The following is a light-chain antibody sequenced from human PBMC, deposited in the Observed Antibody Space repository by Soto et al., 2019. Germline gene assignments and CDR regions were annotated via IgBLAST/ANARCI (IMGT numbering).Light chain of an antibody. CDR1: QSVDSN. J-gene: IGKJ4*01. V-gene: IGKV3D-15*01. CDR2: GAS. CDR3: HQYGDSPLT. Sequence: EIVMTQSPATLSVSPGDGATLSCRASQSVDSNLAWYQQKPGQTPRLLIYGASTRPTGIPARFSGSGSGTDFTLTINRLEPDDFAVYYCHQYGDSPLTFGGGTKVDIK.